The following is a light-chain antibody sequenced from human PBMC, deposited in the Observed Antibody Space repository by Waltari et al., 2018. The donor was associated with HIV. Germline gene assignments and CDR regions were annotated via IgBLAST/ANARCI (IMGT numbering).Light chain of an antibody. CDR2: EFT. V-gene: IGLV2-23*02. J-gene: IGLJ1*01. CDR1: SSASAHYIL. CDR3: CSYASRARYYV. Sequence: QCALTRRARVSGTPRQPLPIPGPCTSSASAHYILVSFYQQYPVQAPKLLIYEFTKRPPGVSHRFSGSKSGNTASLTISGLLAEDEADYYCCSYASRARYYVFGGGTAVTVL.